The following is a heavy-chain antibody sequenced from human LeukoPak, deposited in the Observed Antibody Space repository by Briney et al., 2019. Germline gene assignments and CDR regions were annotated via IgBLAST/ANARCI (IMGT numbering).Heavy chain of an antibody. CDR3: ARDNPAYHYGSGSFDY. CDR2: IIPIFGTA. Sequence: GASVKVSCKASGGTFSSYAISWVRQAPGQGLEWKGRIIPIFGTANYAQKFQGRVTITTDESTSTAYMELSSLRSEDTAVYYCARDNPAYHYGSGSFDYWGQGTLVTVSS. D-gene: IGHD3-10*01. V-gene: IGHV1-69*05. J-gene: IGHJ4*02. CDR1: GGTFSSYA.